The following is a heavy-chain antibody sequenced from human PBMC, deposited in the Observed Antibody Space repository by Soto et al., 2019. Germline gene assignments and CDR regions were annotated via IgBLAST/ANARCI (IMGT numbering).Heavy chain of an antibody. CDR2: ISTSGGST. CDR1: GFTFSNYA. CDR3: ARDGLGAYTYGSYYFDS. Sequence: EVQLLESGGGLVQPGGSLRLSCAASGFTFSNYAMSCVRQAPGKGLECVSTISTSGGSTYSADSVKGRFTISRDNSKTTMYLQINSLRAEDTAVYYCARDGLGAYTYGSYYFDSWGQGPLVTVSS. V-gene: IGHV3-23*01. D-gene: IGHD5-18*01. J-gene: IGHJ4*02.